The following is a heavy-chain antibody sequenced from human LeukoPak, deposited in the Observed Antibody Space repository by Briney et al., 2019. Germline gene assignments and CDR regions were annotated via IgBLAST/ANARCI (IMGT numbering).Heavy chain of an antibody. Sequence: SSETLSLTCTVSGGSTSSSSYYWGWIRQPPGKGLEWIGYIYYSGSTNYNPSLKSRVTISVDTSKNQFSLKLSSVTAADTAVYYCARQGRRTIFVSSALQVVGWSDPWGQGTLVTVSS. CDR1: GGSTSSSSYY. CDR3: ARQGRRTIFVSSALQVVGWSDP. CDR2: IYYSGST. D-gene: IGHD3-3*01. J-gene: IGHJ5*02. V-gene: IGHV4-61*05.